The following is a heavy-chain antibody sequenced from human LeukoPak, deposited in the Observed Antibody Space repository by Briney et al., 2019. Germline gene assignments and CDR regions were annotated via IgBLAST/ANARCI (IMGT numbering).Heavy chain of an antibody. Sequence: ASVKVSCKASGGTFSSYASSWVRQAPGQGLEWMGGIIPIFGTANYAQKFQGRVTITTDESTSTAYMGLSSLISEDTAVYYCAGGSYYYDSSGYFNYWGQGTLVTVSS. J-gene: IGHJ4*02. CDR3: AGGSYYYDSSGYFNY. D-gene: IGHD3-22*01. CDR1: GGTFSSYA. V-gene: IGHV1-69*05. CDR2: IIPIFGTA.